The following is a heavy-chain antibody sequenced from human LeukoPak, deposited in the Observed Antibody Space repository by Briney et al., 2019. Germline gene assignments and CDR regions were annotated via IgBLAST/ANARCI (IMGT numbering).Heavy chain of an antibody. J-gene: IGHJ6*03. Sequence: ASVKVSCKASGYTFTGYYMHWVRQAPGQGLEWMGWINPNSGGTNYAQKFQGRVTMTRDTSISTAYMELRSLRSDDTAVYYCAREYCSSTSCFGPLRNYYYYYMDVWGKGTTVTVSS. CDR3: AREYCSSTSCFGPLRNYYYYYMDV. V-gene: IGHV1-2*02. D-gene: IGHD2-2*01. CDR1: GYTFTGYY. CDR2: INPNSGGT.